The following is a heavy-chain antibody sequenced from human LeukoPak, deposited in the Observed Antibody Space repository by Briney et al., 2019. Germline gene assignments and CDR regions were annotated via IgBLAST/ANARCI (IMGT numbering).Heavy chain of an antibody. D-gene: IGHD1-26*01. CDR3: ARRPIVGSTGFYFDP. J-gene: IGHJ5*02. Sequence: PSETLSLTCSVSGGSIGNNIYYWGWIRQPPGKGLEWIGNIYYSGSTYYNPSLKSRVTISVDTSKNQFSLKLSSVTAADTAVYYCARRPIVGSTGFYFDPWGPGTLVTVSS. CDR1: GGSIGNNIYY. V-gene: IGHV4-39*07. CDR2: IYYSGST.